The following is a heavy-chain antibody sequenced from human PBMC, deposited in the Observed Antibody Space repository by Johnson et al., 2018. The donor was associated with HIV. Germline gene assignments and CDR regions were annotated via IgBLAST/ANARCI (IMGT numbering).Heavy chain of an antibody. CDR2: INWNGGST. Sequence: VQLVESGGGVVQPGRSLRLSCAASGFTFSSYAMHWVRQAPGKGLEWVSGINWNGGSTGYADSVKGRFTLSRDNAKNSLYLQMNSLRAEDTALYYCARDLYYGSGSSVAFDIWGQGTMVTVSS. J-gene: IGHJ3*02. V-gene: IGHV3-20*04. CDR1: GFTFSSYA. D-gene: IGHD3-10*01. CDR3: ARDLYYGSGSSVAFDI.